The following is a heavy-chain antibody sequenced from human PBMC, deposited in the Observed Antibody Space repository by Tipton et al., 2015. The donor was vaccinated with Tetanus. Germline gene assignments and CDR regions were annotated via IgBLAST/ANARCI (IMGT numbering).Heavy chain of an antibody. CDR1: GALITTGGYS. D-gene: IGHD3-3*01. Sequence: TLSLTCNVSGALITTGGYSWGWIRQPPGQGLEWLGYIYQTDSTYYNPSVRSRLTLSLQRSKNQVSLKLSSVTAADTAVYYCARIHDFWSGYFDLWGQGIPVTVSP. CDR2: IYQTDST. CDR3: ARIHDFWSGYFDL. J-gene: IGHJ4*02. V-gene: IGHV4-30-2*01.